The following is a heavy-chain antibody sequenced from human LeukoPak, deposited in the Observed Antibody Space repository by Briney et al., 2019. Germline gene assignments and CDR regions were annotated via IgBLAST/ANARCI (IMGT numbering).Heavy chain of an antibody. CDR3: AREIGPRQLHLWASAFDY. V-gene: IGHV1-46*01. Sequence: ASVKVSCKASGYTFTDYYMHWVRQAPGQGLEWMGMINPSGGRTNYAQKFQGRVTMTRDTSTSTVYMELSSLRSEDTAVYYCAREIGPRQLHLWASAFDYWGQGTLVTVSS. CDR1: GYTFTDYY. CDR2: INPSGGRT. J-gene: IGHJ4*02. D-gene: IGHD5-18*01.